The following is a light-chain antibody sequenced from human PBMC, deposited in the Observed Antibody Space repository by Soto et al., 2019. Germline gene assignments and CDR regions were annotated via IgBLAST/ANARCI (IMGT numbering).Light chain of an antibody. CDR2: KIS. J-gene: IGLJ1*01. V-gene: IGLV2-18*01. Sequence: QSVLTQPPSVSGSPGQSVTISCTGTSSDVDSYNRVSWYQQPPGTAPKLIIYKISNRPSGVPDRFSGSKSGNTASLTISGLQAEDEADYYCSLYTSSSTYVFGTGTKVTV. CDR3: SLYTSSSTYV. CDR1: SSDVDSYNR.